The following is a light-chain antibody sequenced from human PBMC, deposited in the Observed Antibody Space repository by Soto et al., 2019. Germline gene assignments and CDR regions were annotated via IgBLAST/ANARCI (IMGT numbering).Light chain of an antibody. V-gene: IGKV3-20*01. CDR3: QQYGSTPRT. Sequence: EMVLTQSPDTLSLSPGERATRSCRADHSVNSNFFAWFQQKPGQAPRLLIYGVSTRATGIPDRFSGSGSGTDFTLTISRLEPEDFAVYYCQQYGSTPRTFGQGTKVEIK. CDR2: GVS. CDR1: HSVNSNF. J-gene: IGKJ1*01.